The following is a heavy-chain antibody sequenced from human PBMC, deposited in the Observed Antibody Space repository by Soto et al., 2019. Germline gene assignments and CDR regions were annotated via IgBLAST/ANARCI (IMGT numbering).Heavy chain of an antibody. Sequence: PXETLSLTFTVSGCSVSSGSYYWSWIRQPPGKGLEWIGYIYYSGSTNYNPSLKSRVTISVDTSKNQFSLKLSSVTAADTAVYYCARDSLYYDFWSGYYSPHYYYGMDVWGQGTTVTVSS. J-gene: IGHJ6*02. CDR1: GCSVSSGSYY. V-gene: IGHV4-61*01. D-gene: IGHD3-3*01. CDR3: ARDSLYYDFWSGYYSPHYYYGMDV. CDR2: IYYSGST.